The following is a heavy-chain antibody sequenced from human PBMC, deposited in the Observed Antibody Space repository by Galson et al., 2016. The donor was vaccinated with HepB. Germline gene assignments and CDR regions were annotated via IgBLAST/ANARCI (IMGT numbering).Heavy chain of an antibody. J-gene: IGHJ4*02. CDR3: TRDPEWERSPYFDS. CDR2: IRSKAYSGTV. CDR1: GFTFGDYA. Sequence: SLRLSCAASGFTFGDYAMSWFRQAPGKGLEWVGFIRSKAYSGTVEYAASVRGRFTLSREDSKSIAYLQMSSLKIEDTAMYYCTRDPEWERSPYFDSWGQGTLVTVSS. D-gene: IGHD1-26*01. V-gene: IGHV3-49*03.